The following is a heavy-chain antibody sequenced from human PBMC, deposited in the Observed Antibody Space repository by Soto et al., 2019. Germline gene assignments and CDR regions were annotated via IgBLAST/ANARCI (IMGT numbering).Heavy chain of an antibody. Sequence: XXPLSLSRAASGFTFRSYAMHWVRQAPGKGLEWVAFISYDGSNKYYADSVKGRFTISIDNSKNTLYLQMNRMRAEYTAVYYCARAWELLLPPDYWGQGTLVTISS. D-gene: IGHD1-26*01. CDR1: GFTFRSYA. CDR3: ARAWELLLPPDY. V-gene: IGHV3-30-3*01. CDR2: ISYDGSNK. J-gene: IGHJ4*02.